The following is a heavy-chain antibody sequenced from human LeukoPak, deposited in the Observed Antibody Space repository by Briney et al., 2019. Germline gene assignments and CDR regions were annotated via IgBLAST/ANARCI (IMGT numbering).Heavy chain of an antibody. J-gene: IGHJ5*02. V-gene: IGHV4-34*01. D-gene: IGHD2-2*01. Sequence: PSETLSLTCAVYGGSFSGCYWSWIRQPPGKGLEWIGEINHSGSTNYNPSLKSRVTISVDTSKNHFSLKLSSVTAADTAVYYCARNPQAPRRYCSSTSCRNWFDPWGQGTLVTVSS. CDR3: ARNPQAPRRYCSSTSCRNWFDP. CDR1: GGSFSGCY. CDR2: INHSGST.